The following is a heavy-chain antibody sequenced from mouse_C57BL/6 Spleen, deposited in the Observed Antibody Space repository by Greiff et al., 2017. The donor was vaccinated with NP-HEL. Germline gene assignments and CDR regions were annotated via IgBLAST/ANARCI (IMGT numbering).Heavy chain of an antibody. D-gene: IGHD2-2*01. CDR2: FYPGSGSI. CDR1: GYTFTEYT. CDR3: ARHGAIYYGYDYAMDY. Sequence: VQLQQSGAELVKPGASVKLSCKASGYTFTEYTIHWVKQRSGQGLEWIGWFYPGSGSIKYNEKFKDKATFTADKSSSTDYMELSRLTSEYSAVYLCARHGAIYYGYDYAMDYWGQGTSVTVSS. V-gene: IGHV1-62-2*01. J-gene: IGHJ4*01.